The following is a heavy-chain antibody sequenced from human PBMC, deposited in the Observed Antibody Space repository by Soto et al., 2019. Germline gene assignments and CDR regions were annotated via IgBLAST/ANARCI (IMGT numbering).Heavy chain of an antibody. V-gene: IGHV4-39*01. J-gene: IGHJ4*02. D-gene: IGHD3-22*01. CDR1: GGSISSSSYY. CDR3: AGLNYYDSSGYYPYFDY. CDR2: IYYSGST. Sequence: SETLSLTCTVSGGSISSSSYYWGWIRQPPGKGLEWIGSIYYSGSTYYNPSLKSRVTISVDTSKNQFSLKLSSVTAADTAVYYCAGLNYYDSSGYYPYFDYWGQGTLVTVSS.